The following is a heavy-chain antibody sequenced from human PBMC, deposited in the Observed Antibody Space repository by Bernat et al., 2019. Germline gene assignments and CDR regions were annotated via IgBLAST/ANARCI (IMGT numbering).Heavy chain of an antibody. CDR2: IWYDGSNK. CDR1: GFTFSSYG. D-gene: IGHD2-15*01. J-gene: IGHJ6*03. CDR3: ARGVRYCSGGSCYTDYYYYYMDV. Sequence: QVQLVESGGGVVQPGRSLRLSCAASGFTFSSYGMHWVRQAPGKGLEWVAVIWYDGSNKYYADSVKGRFTISRDNSKNTLYLQMNSLRAEDTAVYYCARGVRYCSGGSCYTDYYYYYMDVWGKGTTVTVSS. V-gene: IGHV3-33*01.